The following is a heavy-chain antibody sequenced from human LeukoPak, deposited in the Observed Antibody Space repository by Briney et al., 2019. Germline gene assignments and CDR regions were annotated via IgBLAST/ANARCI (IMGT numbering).Heavy chain of an antibody. V-gene: IGHV3-48*04. CDR3: ARIGAPDHCGGDCYSGDY. CDR1: GFTFSSYS. CDR2: ISSSSSTI. Sequence: GGSLRLSCAASGFTFSSYSMNWVRQAPGKGLEWVSYISSSSSTIYYADSVKGRFTISRDNAKNSLYLQMNSLRGGDTAVYYCARIGAPDHCGGDCYSGDYWGQGTLVTVSS. D-gene: IGHD2-21*02. J-gene: IGHJ4*02.